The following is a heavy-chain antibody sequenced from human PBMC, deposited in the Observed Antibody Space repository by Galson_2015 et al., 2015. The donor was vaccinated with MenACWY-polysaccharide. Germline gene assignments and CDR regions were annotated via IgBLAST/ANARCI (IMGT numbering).Heavy chain of an antibody. J-gene: IGHJ4*02. CDR3: ARQILDYDFWSGYYPTNFDY. V-gene: IGHV3-21*01. Sequence: SLRLSCAASEFTFSSYYMSWVRQAPGKGLEWVSSISSTTTYIYYADSVRGRFTISRYNAKNSLYLQMNSLGAEDTAVYYCARQILDYDFWSGYYPTNFDYWGQGTLVTVSS. CDR2: ISSTTTYI. CDR1: EFTFSSYY. D-gene: IGHD3-3*01.